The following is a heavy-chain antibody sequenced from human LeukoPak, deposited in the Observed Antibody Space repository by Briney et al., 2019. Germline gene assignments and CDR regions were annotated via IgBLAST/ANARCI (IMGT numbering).Heavy chain of an antibody. Sequence: GSSVKVSCKASGGTFSNYAISWVRQAPGQGLEWMGGIIPIFGTANYAQKFQGRVTITADESTSTAYMELSSLRSEDTAVYYCARGDYYYGRKYYYYMDVWGKGTTVTVSS. CDR3: ARGDYYYGRKYYYYMDV. CDR1: GGTFSNYA. CDR2: IIPIFGTA. D-gene: IGHD3-10*02. J-gene: IGHJ6*03. V-gene: IGHV1-69*01.